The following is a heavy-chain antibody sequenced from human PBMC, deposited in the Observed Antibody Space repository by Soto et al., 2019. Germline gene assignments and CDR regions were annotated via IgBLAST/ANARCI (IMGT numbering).Heavy chain of an antibody. J-gene: IGHJ4*02. CDR3: ARDFAQQPGSDY. CDR2: IKNDGSEK. D-gene: IGHD3-10*01. V-gene: IGHV3-7*01. Sequence: EVQLVESGGGLVQPGGSLRLSCAASGFTFSSYWMSWVRQAPGKGLEWVANIKNDGSEKYDVDSVRGRFTISRDNTKNSLYLQMNSLRAEDTAVYYCARDFAQQPGSDYWGQGTMVTVSS. CDR1: GFTFSSYW.